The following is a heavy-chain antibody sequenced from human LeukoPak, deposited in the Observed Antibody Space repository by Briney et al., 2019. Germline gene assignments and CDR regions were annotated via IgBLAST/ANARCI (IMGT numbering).Heavy chain of an antibody. V-gene: IGHV4-39*01. CDR1: GGSISSISYF. J-gene: IGHJ3*02. CDR2: IYYGGST. Sequence: SETLSLTCTVSGGSISSISYFWRSIRQPPGKGVECIGSIYYGGSTYYNPSLKSGVTISVDTSKNQFSLELSSVTAADTAVYYCARHLPAPGAFDIWGQGTMVTVSS. CDR3: ARHLPAPGAFDI.